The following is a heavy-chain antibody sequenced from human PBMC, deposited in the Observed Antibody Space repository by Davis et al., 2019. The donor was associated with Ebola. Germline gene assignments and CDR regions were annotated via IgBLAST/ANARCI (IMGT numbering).Heavy chain of an antibody. CDR3: ARLEYYYDSSGYYYPYYYYGMDV. CDR2: IYHSGST. V-gene: IGHV4-4*02. J-gene: IGHJ6*02. CDR1: GGSIGSSNW. D-gene: IGHD3-22*01. Sequence: MPSETLSLTCAVSGGSIGSSNWWSWVRQPPGKGLEWIGEIYHSGSTNYNPSLKSRVTISVDKSKNQFSLKLSSVTAADTAVYYCARLEYYYDSSGYYYPYYYYGMDVWGQGTTVTVSS.